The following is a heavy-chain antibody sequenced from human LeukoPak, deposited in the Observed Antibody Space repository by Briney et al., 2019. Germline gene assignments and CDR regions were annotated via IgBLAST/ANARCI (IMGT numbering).Heavy chain of an antibody. D-gene: IGHD3-10*02. CDR2: ISSGGSTI. CDR1: GFTFSSYE. V-gene: IGHV3-48*03. J-gene: IGHJ6*04. Sequence: GGSLRLSCAASGFTFSSYEMHWVRQAPRKGLEWASYISSGGSTIYYADSVKGRFTISRDNAKNSLYLQMNSLRAEDTAVYYCAELGITMIGGVWGKGTTVTISS. CDR3: AELGITMIGGV.